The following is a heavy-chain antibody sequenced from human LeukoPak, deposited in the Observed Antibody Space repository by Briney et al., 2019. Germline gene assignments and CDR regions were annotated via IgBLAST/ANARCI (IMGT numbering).Heavy chain of an antibody. CDR2: ISGSGGST. Sequence: GGSLRLSCAASGFTFSIYAMTWVRQAPGEGLEWVSGISGSGGSTYYADSAKGRFTISRDNSKNTLYLQMNSLRAEDTAVYYCAKDYEAYYDYVWGRGYFDYWGQGTLVTVSS. J-gene: IGHJ4*02. CDR3: AKDYEAYYDYVWGRGYFDY. V-gene: IGHV3-23*01. D-gene: IGHD3-16*01. CDR1: GFTFSIYA.